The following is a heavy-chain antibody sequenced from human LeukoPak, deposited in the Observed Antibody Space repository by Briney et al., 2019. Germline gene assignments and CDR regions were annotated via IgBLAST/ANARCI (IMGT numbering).Heavy chain of an antibody. CDR3: ARGSLRAAAEEF. Sequence: GASVKVSCKASGYTFTSYGISWVRQAPGQGLEWMGGIIPIFGTANYAQKFQGRVTITADESTSTAYMELSSLRSEDTAVYYCARGSLRAAAEEFWGQGTLVTVSS. J-gene: IGHJ4*02. D-gene: IGHD6-13*01. CDR2: IIPIFGTA. V-gene: IGHV1-69*13. CDR1: GYTFTSYG.